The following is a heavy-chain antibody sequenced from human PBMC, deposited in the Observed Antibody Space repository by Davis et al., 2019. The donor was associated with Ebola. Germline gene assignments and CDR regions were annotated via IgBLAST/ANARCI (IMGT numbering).Heavy chain of an antibody. CDR2: ISAYNGNT. V-gene: IGHV1-18*01. J-gene: IGHJ6*02. D-gene: IGHD7-27*01. CDR1: GYTFTSYG. Sequence: ASVKVSCKASGYTFTSYGISWVRQAPGQGLEWMGWISAYNGNTNYAQKLQGRVTMTTDTSTSTAYMELSSLRSEDTAVYYCARETGLRSYGMDVWGQGTTVTVSS. CDR3: ARETGLRSYGMDV.